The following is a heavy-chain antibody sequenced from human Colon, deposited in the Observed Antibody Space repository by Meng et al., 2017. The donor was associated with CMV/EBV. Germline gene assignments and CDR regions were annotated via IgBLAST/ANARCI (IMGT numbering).Heavy chain of an antibody. Sequence: GSLRLSCTVSGGSITGSTNFWGWMRQPPGKGLEWIASIYYTGTTYYNPSLKSRVTISVDRSKNQFSLELTSVTAADKAVYYCATSTRGQYCTNGVCFNYWGQGRLVTAS. D-gene: IGHD2-8*01. V-gene: IGHV4-39*07. CDR2: IYYTGTT. J-gene: IGHJ4*02. CDR3: ATSTRGQYCTNGVCFNY. CDR1: GGSITGSTNF.